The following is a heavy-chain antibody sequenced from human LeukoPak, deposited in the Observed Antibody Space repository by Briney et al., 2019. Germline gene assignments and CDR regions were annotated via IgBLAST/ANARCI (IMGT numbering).Heavy chain of an antibody. Sequence: GGSLRLSCAASGFTLSNSWMSWVRQAPGKGLEWVANINQNGSEIHNVDSVKGRSTISRDNAKNSLYLQMNSLRAEDTAVYYCARVVRDYYDSSTYYLWSYWGQGTLVTVSS. CDR2: INQNGSEI. CDR1: GFTLSNSW. V-gene: IGHV3-7*01. CDR3: ARVVRDYYDSSTYYLWSY. D-gene: IGHD3-22*01. J-gene: IGHJ4*02.